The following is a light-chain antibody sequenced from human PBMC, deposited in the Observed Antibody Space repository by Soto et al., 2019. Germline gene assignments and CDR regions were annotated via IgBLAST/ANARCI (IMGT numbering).Light chain of an antibody. V-gene: IGKV3-15*01. CDR1: QSVSSN. CDR3: QQYDGWPLT. J-gene: IGKJ4*01. Sequence: EIVMTQSPATLSVSPGERATLSCRASQSVSSNLAWYQQTPGQPPRLLIYGASTRASGIPARFSGSGSGTEFPLTISSLQSEDFAVYYCQQYDGWPLTFGGGTKMEIK. CDR2: GAS.